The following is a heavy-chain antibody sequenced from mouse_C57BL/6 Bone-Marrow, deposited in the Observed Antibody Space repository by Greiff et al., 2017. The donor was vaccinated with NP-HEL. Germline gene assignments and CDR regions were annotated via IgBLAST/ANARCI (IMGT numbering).Heavy chain of an antibody. CDR1: GFNIKDDY. D-gene: IGHD1-1*01. V-gene: IGHV14-4*01. Sequence: VQLKESGAELVRPGASVKLSCTASGFNIKDDYMHWVKQRPEQGLEWIGWIDPENGDTEYASKFQGKATITADTSSHTAYLQLSSLTSEDTAVYYCTSVFYYGSSYAMDYWGQGTSVTVSS. J-gene: IGHJ4*01. CDR3: TSVFYYGSSYAMDY. CDR2: IDPENGDT.